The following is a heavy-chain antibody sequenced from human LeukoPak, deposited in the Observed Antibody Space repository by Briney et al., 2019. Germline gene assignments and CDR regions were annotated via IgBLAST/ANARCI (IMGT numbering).Heavy chain of an antibody. J-gene: IGHJ4*02. CDR2: ISGSGGST. Sequence: PGGSLRLSCAASGFTFSSYAMSWVRQAPGKGLEWVSAISGSGGSTYYADSVKGRFTISRDNSKNTLYLQMNSLRAEDTAVYYCARDVLRGYSGYDLGELDYWGQGTLVTVSS. CDR3: ARDVLRGYSGYDLGELDY. D-gene: IGHD5-12*01. V-gene: IGHV3-23*01. CDR1: GFTFSSYA.